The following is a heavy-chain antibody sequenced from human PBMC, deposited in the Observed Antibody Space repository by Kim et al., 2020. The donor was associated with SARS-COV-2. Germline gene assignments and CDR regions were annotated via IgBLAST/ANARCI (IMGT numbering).Heavy chain of an antibody. CDR2: ISYDGSNK. CDR3: ARDYRGGSYSIGYSDY. CDR1: GFTFSSYA. Sequence: GGSLRLSCAASGFTFSSYAMHWVRQAPGKGLEWVALISYDGSNKYYADSVKGRFTISRDNSKNTLYLQMNSLRAEDTAVYYCARDYRGGSYSIGYSDYWGQGTLVTVSS. J-gene: IGHJ4*02. D-gene: IGHD1-26*01. V-gene: IGHV3-30-3*01.